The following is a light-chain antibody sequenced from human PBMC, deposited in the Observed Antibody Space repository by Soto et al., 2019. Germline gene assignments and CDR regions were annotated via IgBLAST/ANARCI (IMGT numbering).Light chain of an antibody. V-gene: IGKV3-11*01. Sequence: EIVLTQSPATLSLSPGETATLSCRASQSVSTYLAWYQQKPGQAPRLLIYDASNTATGIPARFSGSGSGTDFTLTISSLDPEDFAVYYCRQRSNWPLTFGGGTKVEIK. CDR1: QSVSTY. J-gene: IGKJ4*01. CDR2: DAS. CDR3: RQRSNWPLT.